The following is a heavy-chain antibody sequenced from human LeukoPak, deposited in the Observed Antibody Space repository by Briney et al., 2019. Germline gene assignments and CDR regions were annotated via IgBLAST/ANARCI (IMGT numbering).Heavy chain of an antibody. J-gene: IGHJ4*02. V-gene: IGHV3-66*01. Sequence: GGSLRLSCAASGFTVSNNYRSWVRQAPGKGLEWVSVIYSGAGTYYADSVKGRFTISRDNSKNTLSLQMNSLTAEDTAVYYCARDSSGPLYWGQGTLVTVSS. CDR2: IYSGAGT. CDR1: GFTVSNNY. CDR3: ARDSSGPLY. D-gene: IGHD6-19*01.